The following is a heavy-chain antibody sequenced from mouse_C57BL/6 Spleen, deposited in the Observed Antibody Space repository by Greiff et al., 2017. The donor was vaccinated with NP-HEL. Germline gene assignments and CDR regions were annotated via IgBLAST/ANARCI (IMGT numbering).Heavy chain of an antibody. V-gene: IGHV5-4*03. CDR1: GFTFSSYA. Sequence: EVKLMESGGGLVKPGGSLKLSCAASGFTFSSYAMSWVRQTPEKRLEWVATISDGGSYTYYPDNVKGRFTISRDNAKNNLYLQMSHLKSEDTAMYYCARDYYGSSYYAYWGQGTLVTVSA. J-gene: IGHJ3*01. CDR3: ARDYYGSSYYAY. D-gene: IGHD1-1*01. CDR2: ISDGGSYT.